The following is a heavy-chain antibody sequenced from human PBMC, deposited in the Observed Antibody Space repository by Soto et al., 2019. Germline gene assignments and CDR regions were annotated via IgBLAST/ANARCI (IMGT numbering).Heavy chain of an antibody. Sequence: PVVSLRLSCAASGFPFSRSFMHWVRQARGNGLECVAFISADGRKTFYADSVKGRFTISRDSPHNALFLDLSSLRGDDTAVYFCAKDRGSWDYYYGMDAWGQGATVTVS. CDR3: AKDRGSWDYYYGMDA. V-gene: IGHV3-30*02. CDR1: GFPFSRSF. D-gene: IGHD3-10*01. J-gene: IGHJ6*02. CDR2: ISADGRKT.